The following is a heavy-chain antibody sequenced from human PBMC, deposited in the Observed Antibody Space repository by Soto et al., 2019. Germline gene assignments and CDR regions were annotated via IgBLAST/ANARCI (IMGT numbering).Heavy chain of an antibody. CDR2: LYSGGRI. V-gene: IGHV3-53*01. CDR1: GFTVSDNY. D-gene: IGHD3-16*01. J-gene: IGHJ6*02. CDR3: ARSDRDYAYALNV. Sequence: EAQLVESGGGLIQPGGSLRLSCAASGFTVSDNYITWVRQAPGKGLEWVSLLYSGGRIYYASSVKGRFTISRDTSKTTLYLQMNSLRTEDTAVYYCARSDRDYAYALNVWGQGTTVTVSS.